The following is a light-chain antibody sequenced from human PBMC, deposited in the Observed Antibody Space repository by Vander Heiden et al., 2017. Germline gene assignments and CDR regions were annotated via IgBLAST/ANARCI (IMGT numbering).Light chain of an antibody. CDR3: YSTDSSGNHRV. Sequence: SYELTQPPSVSVSPGPTARNNCSGDALPKKYAYWYQQKSGQAPVLVSYEDSKRPSGIPERFSGSSSGTMATLTISGAQVEDEADYYCYSTDSSGNHRVFGGGTKLTVL. V-gene: IGLV3-10*01. CDR1: ALPKKY. CDR2: EDS. J-gene: IGLJ2*01.